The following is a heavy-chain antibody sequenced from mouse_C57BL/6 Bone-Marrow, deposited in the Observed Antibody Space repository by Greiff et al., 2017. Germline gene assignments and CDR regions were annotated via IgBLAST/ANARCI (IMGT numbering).Heavy chain of an antibody. D-gene: IGHD2-13*01. CDR2: IYPGGGYT. J-gene: IGHJ2*01. CDR1: GYTFTNYW. Sequence: VQLQQSGAELVRPGTSVKMSCKASGYTFTNYWIGWAKQRPGHGLEWIGDIYPGGGYTNYNEKFKGKATLTADKSSRTAYMQFSSLTSEDSAIYYCARGEGSYFDYWGQGTTLTVSS. V-gene: IGHV1-63*01. CDR3: ARGEGSYFDY.